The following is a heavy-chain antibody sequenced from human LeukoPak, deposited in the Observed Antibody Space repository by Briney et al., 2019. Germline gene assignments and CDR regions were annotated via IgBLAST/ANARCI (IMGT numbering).Heavy chain of an antibody. CDR3: ARSALYYDFWSGYYYMDV. CDR2: IIPIFGTA. D-gene: IGHD3-3*01. V-gene: IGHV1-69*06. Sequence: ASVKVSCKASGGTFSSYAISWVRQAPGQGLEWMGGIIPIFGTANYAQKFQGRVTITADKSTSTAYMELSSLRSEDTAVYHYARSALYYDFWSGYYYMDVWGRGTTVTVSS. CDR1: GGTFSSYA. J-gene: IGHJ6*03.